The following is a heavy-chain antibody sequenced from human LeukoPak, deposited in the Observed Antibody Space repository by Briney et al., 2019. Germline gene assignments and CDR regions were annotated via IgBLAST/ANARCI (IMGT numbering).Heavy chain of an antibody. J-gene: IGHJ3*02. V-gene: IGHV4-34*01. CDR1: GGSFSGYY. CDR2: INHSGST. D-gene: IGHD6-19*01. CDR3: AIAYSSGWYPPRDAFDI. Sequence: SETLSLTCAVYGGSFSGYYWSWIRQPPGKGLEWIGEINHSGSTNYNPSLKSRVTISVDTSKNQFSLKLSSVTAADTAVYYCAIAYSSGWYPPRDAFDIWGQGTMVTVSS.